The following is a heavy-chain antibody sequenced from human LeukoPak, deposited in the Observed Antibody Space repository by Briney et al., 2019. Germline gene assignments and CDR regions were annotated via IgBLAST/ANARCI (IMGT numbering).Heavy chain of an antibody. V-gene: IGHV1-2*02. D-gene: IGHD2-15*01. CDR1: GYTFTGYY. J-gene: IGHJ6*02. CDR2: INPNSGGT. Sequence: ASVKVSCKASGYTFTGYYMHWVRQAPGQGLEWMGWINPNSGGTNYAQEFQGRVTMTRDTSISTAYMELSRLRSDDTAVYYCAARTLGYCSGGSCSPLYYYYGMDVWGQGTTVTVSS. CDR3: AARTLGYCSGGSCSPLYYYYGMDV.